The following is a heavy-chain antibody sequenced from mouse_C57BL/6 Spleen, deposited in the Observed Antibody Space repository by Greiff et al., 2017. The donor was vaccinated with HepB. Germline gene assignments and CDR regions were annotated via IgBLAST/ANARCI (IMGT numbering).Heavy chain of an antibody. CDR3: ARGGPWYFDV. Sequence: QVQLKQPGAELVMPGASVKLSCKASGYTFTSYWMHWVKQRPGQGLEWIGEIDPSDSYTNYNQKFKGKSTLTVDKSSSTAYMQLSSLTSEDSAVYYCARGGPWYFDVWGTGTTVTVSS. V-gene: IGHV1-69*01. CDR1: GYTFTSYW. CDR2: IDPSDSYT. J-gene: IGHJ1*03.